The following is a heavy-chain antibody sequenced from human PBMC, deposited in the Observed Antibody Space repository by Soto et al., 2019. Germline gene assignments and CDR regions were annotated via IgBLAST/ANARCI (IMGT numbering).Heavy chain of an antibody. J-gene: IGHJ6*02. D-gene: IGHD6-6*01. CDR1: GFTFSSYS. CDR2: ISGSGGST. CDR3: AKDSSSFYVYYYYGMDV. Sequence: XAALRLSCAASGFTFSSYSMSWVRQAPGKGLEWVSAISGSGGSTYYADSVKGRFTISRDNSKKTLYLQMNSLRAEDTAVYYCAKDSSSFYVYYYYGMDVWGQGTTVTVSS. V-gene: IGHV3-23*01.